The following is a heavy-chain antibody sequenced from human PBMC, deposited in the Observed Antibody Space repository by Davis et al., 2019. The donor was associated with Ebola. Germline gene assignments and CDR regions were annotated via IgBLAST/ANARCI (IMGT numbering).Heavy chain of an antibody. V-gene: IGHV3-74*01. D-gene: IGHD3-3*01. Sequence: AASVKVSCMASGYTFTSYYMHWVRQAPGKGLVWVSRINSDGSSTSYADSVKGRFTISRDNAKNTLYLQMNSLRAEDTAVYYCAKSGLSFGVVKYHYGMDVWGKGTTVTVSS. CDR3: AKSGLSFGVVKYHYGMDV. CDR1: GYTFTSYY. CDR2: INSDGSST. J-gene: IGHJ6*04.